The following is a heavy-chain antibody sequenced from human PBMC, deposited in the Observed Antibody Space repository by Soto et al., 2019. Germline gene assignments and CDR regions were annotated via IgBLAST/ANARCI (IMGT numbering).Heavy chain of an antibody. Sequence: EVLLLESGGGLVQPGGSLRLSCEASGFSFSSFAMNWVRQAPGKGLEWVSAIGDSGASTYYADSVKGRFTISRDNSRNTLYRKRHRLSTDDTPVNYCAKGVELGVWRNWTTVTVSS. CDR3: AKGVELGV. D-gene: IGHD1-26*01. CDR1: GFSFSSFA. J-gene: IGHJ6*04. V-gene: IGHV3-23*01. CDR2: IGDSGAST.